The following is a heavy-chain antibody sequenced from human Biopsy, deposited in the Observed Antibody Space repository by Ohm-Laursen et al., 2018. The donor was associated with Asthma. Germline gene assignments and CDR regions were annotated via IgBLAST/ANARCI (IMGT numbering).Heavy chain of an antibody. Sequence: SLRLSCTAAGFNLNTYTVSSVRQAPGKTLAWVSTLSHDNNYKGYADSVKARFTISRDYSKASVYLQMNSLRPEDTALYYCARDGGINVGPGHWSFDLWGRGTVVTVSS. CDR1: GFNLNTYT. D-gene: IGHD1-14*01. J-gene: IGHJ2*01. V-gene: IGHV3-30*04. CDR3: ARDGGINVGPGHWSFDL. CDR2: LSHDNNYK.